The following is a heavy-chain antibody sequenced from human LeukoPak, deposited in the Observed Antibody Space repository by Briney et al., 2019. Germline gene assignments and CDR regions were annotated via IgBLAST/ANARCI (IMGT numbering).Heavy chain of an antibody. CDR2: ISWNSGSI. V-gene: IGHV3-9*01. CDR1: GFTFDDYA. CDR3: AKGLSSRRSRSPPDY. D-gene: IGHD6-13*01. J-gene: IGHJ4*02. Sequence: PGGSLRLSCAASGFTFDDYAMHWVRQAPGKGLEWVSGISWNSGSIGYADSVKGRFTISRDNAKNSLYLQMNSLRAEDTALYYCAKGLSSRRSRSPPDYWGQGTLVTVSS.